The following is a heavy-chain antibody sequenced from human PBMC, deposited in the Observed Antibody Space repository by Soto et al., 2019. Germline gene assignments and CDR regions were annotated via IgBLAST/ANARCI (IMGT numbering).Heavy chain of an antibody. CDR2: ISYRGSP. Sequence: QVRLQESGPGLVKPSETLSLTCNVSGTSTTAYYWTWIRQPPGKALEWIGYISYRGSPKYNPSLKGRVSISLDTSRNQFSLNLTPVTASDPSISFCARDPELHGLDYWAQGTLVTVS. CDR3: ARDPELHGLDY. J-gene: IGHJ4*02. V-gene: IGHV4-59*01. CDR1: GTSTTAYY. D-gene: IGHD2-21*01.